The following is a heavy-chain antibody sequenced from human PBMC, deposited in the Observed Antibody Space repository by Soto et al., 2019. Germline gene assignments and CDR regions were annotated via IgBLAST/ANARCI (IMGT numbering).Heavy chain of an antibody. CDR1: GFTFSSYG. CDR3: AQGQGGSSGSYHYSYYYYGMDV. V-gene: IGHV3-30*18. Sequence: PGGSLRLSCAASGFTFSSYGMHWVRQAPGKGLEWVAVISYDGSNKYYADSVKGRFTISRDNSKNTLYLQMNSLRAEDTAVYYCAQGQGGSSGSYHYSYYYYGMDVWGRGPTVTVSS. D-gene: IGHD1-26*01. CDR2: ISYDGSNK. J-gene: IGHJ6*02.